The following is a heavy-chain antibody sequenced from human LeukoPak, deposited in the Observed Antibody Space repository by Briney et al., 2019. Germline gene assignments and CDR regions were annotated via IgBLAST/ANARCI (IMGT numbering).Heavy chain of an antibody. CDR2: IYTSGST. CDR3: ARVLSGSYYGVDY. Sequence: SETLSLTCTVSSGSISSGSYYWSWIRQPAGKGLEWIGRIYTSGSTDYNPSLKSRVTISVDTSKNQFSLKLSSVTAADTAVYYCARVLSGSYYGVDYWGQGTLVTVSS. D-gene: IGHD1-26*01. V-gene: IGHV4-61*02. CDR1: SGSISSGSYY. J-gene: IGHJ4*02.